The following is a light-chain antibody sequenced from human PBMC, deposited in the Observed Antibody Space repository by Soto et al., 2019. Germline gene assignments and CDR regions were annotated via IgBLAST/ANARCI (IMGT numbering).Light chain of an antibody. CDR3: QVWDRSSEGV. V-gene: IGLV3-21*02. CDR2: NDS. CDR1: NIGTKS. Sequence: SYELSQPPSVSVAPGQTARITCGGNNIGTKSVHWYQQKPGQAPVLVVFNDSDRPSGIPERFSGSNSGDTATTATLTISKVEAGDEADYYCQVWDRSSEGVFGGGTKVTVL. J-gene: IGLJ3*02.